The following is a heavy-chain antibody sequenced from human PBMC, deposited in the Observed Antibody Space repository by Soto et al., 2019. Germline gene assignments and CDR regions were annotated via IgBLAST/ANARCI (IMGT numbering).Heavy chain of an antibody. CDR2: IYYSGST. J-gene: IGHJ3*02. V-gene: IGHV4-39*01. CDR3: ARIEWPIVVVVAATTASDAFDI. CDR1: GGSISSSSYY. Sequence: NPSETLSLTCTVSGGSISSSSYYWGWIRQPPGKGLEWIGSIYYSGSTYYNPSLKSRVTISVDTSKNQFSLKLSSVTAADTAVYYCARIEWPIVVVVAATTASDAFDIWCQGTMVTVSS. D-gene: IGHD2-15*01.